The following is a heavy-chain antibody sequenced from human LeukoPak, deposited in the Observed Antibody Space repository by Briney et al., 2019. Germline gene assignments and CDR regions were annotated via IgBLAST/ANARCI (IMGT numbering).Heavy chain of an antibody. CDR1: GFTFSNAW. J-gene: IGHJ4*02. CDR2: IKSKTDGGTT. D-gene: IGHD3-9*01. Sequence: PGGSLRLSCAASGFTFSNAWMSWVRQAPGKGLEWVGRIKSKTDGGTTDYAAPVKGRFTISRDDSKNTLYLQMNSLKTEDTAVYYCTTDPWETGYYSFDYWGQGTLVTVSS. V-gene: IGHV3-15*01. CDR3: TTDPWETGYYSFDY.